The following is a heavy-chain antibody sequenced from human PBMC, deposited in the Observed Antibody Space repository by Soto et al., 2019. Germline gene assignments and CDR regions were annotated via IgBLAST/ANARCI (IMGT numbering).Heavy chain of an antibody. V-gene: IGHV1-2*04. J-gene: IGHJ3*02. CDR1: GYTSTGYY. CDR2: INPNSGGT. D-gene: IGHD6-13*01. CDR3: ARTAGTYVGDAFDI. Sequence: QVQLVQSGAEVKKPGASVKVSCKASGYTSTGYYMHWVRQAPGQGLEWMGWINPNSGGTNYAQKFQGWVTMTRDTSISTAYMELSRLRSDDTAVYYCARTAGTYVGDAFDIWGQGTMVTVSS.